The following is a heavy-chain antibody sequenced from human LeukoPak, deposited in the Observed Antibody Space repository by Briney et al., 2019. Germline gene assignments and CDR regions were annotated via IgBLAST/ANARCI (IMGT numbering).Heavy chain of an antibody. CDR1: GFTFTSPA. J-gene: IGHJ2*01. CDR2: IVVGSGNT. D-gene: IGHD2-15*01. V-gene: IGHV1-58*02. Sequence: ASVKVSCKASGFTFTSPAMQWVRQARGQRLEWIGWIVVGSGNTNYAQKFQERVTITRDMSTSTAYVELSSLRSEDTAVYYCAAENCSGGSCYWYFDLWGRGTLVTVSS. CDR3: AAENCSGGSCYWYFDL.